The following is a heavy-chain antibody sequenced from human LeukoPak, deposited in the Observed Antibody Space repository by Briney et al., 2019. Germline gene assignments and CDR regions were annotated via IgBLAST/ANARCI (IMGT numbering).Heavy chain of an antibody. J-gene: IGHJ6*03. Sequence: TGKSLRPSCAASGFSFSNYGMHWVRQAPGKGLEWVAVIWYDGSSEYYVDSVKGRFTISRDNSKNTLYLQMNSLRAEDTAVYYCAKGIKNFYYYMDVWGKGTTVTVTS. CDR2: IWYDGSSE. CDR3: AKGIKNFYYYMDV. CDR1: GFSFSNYG. V-gene: IGHV3-33*06.